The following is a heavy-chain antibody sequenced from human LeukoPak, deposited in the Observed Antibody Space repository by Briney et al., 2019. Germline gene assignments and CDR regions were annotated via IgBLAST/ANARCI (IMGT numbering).Heavy chain of an antibody. CDR3: AKANAYYPSCSDY. CDR2: ISGSGGST. D-gene: IGHD2-2*01. V-gene: IGHV3-23*01. J-gene: IGHJ4*02. CDR1: GFTFSSYA. Sequence: GGSLRPSCAASGFTFSSYAMSWVRQAPGKGLEWVSAISGSGGSTYYADSVKGRFTISRDNSKNTLYLQMNSLRAEDTAVYYCAKANAYYPSCSDYWGQGTLVTVSS.